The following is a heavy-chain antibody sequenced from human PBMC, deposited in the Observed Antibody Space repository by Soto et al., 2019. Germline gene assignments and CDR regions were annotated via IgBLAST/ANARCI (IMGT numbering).Heavy chain of an antibody. D-gene: IGHD2-2*01. CDR3: ARADCSSSTCYFYYVMDV. J-gene: IGHJ6*02. Sequence: QVQLVQSGAELQTPGASVKVSCKASGYTLTTYAMHWVRQAPGQRLEWMGWINGGNGNTKYSQRFQGRLTITRDTSATTEYMELCSLTSEHTAVYYCARADCSSSTCYFYYVMDVWGQGTTVTVSS. V-gene: IGHV1-3*01. CDR2: INGGNGNT. CDR1: GYTLTTYA.